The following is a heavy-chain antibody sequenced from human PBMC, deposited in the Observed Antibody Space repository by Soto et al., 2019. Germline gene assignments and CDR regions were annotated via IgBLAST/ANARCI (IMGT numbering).Heavy chain of an antibody. CDR3: TRTQGVVPAAYV. Sequence: QVQLGQSGAAVKGTGSSVKVSCKASGGTFSSYAISWVRQSPGQELEWMGGIIPIFGTATYAKKFKGSVTITPDESTSKADKELSGVRAKDTAVNYGTRTQGVVPAAYVWGQGTTVTVAS. J-gene: IGHJ6*02. CDR2: IIPIFGTA. D-gene: IGHD2-2*01. CDR1: GGTFSSYA. V-gene: IGHV1-69*01.